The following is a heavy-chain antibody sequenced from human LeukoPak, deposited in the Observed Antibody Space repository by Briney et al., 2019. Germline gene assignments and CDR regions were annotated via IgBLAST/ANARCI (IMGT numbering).Heavy chain of an antibody. CDR1: GGSISSGGYS. J-gene: IGHJ5*02. CDR3: ARESNYYGSGTGWFDP. Sequence: ASETLSLTCAVSGGSISSGGYSWSWIRQPPGKGLEWIGYIYYSGSTYYNPSLKSRVTISVDTSKNQLSLKLSSVTAADTAVYYCARESNYYGSGTGWFDPWDQGTLVTVSS. D-gene: IGHD3-10*01. V-gene: IGHV4-30-4*07. CDR2: IYYSGST.